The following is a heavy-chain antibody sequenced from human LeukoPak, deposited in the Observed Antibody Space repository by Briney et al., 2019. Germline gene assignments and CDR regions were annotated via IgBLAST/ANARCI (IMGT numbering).Heavy chain of an antibody. CDR3: AKDLLYRPSSGSYPYYFDY. V-gene: IGHV3-53*01. Sequence: GGSLRLSCAASGFTVSDDYMTWVRQAPGKGLEWVSLIYRDGTTYYADSVKGRFTISRDNSKNTLYLQMNNVRAEDTAVYYCAKDLLYRPSSGSYPYYFDYWGQGTLVTVSS. CDR1: GFTVSDDY. D-gene: IGHD1-26*01. CDR2: IYRDGTT. J-gene: IGHJ4*02.